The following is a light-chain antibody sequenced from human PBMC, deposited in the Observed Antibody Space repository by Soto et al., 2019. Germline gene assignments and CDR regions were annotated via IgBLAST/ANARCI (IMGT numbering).Light chain of an antibody. Sequence: EIVMTQSPATLSVSPGERATLSCRASQSVSSNLAWYQQKPGQAPRLLIYGASNRATGIPARFSGSGSGTEFTLTISSLQSEDFAVYYCQQYNNWPLTFGPGTKVDI. J-gene: IGKJ3*01. CDR3: QQYNNWPLT. CDR2: GAS. CDR1: QSVSSN. V-gene: IGKV3-15*01.